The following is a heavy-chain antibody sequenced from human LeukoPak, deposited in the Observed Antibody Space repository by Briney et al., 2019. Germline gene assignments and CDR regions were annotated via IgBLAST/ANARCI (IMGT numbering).Heavy chain of an antibody. CDR1: GFRFDDYG. Sequence: GGSLRLSCAASGFRFDDYGMSWVRHVPGKGLEWVSGTNWDGASTGYADSVKGRFTISRDNVKNFLYLQMNSLRVEDTALYFCGRVYCSTTSCYDHYDYYMDVWGKGTAVTVSS. D-gene: IGHD2-2*01. V-gene: IGHV3-20*04. CDR2: TNWDGAST. J-gene: IGHJ6*03. CDR3: GRVYCSTTSCYDHYDYYMDV.